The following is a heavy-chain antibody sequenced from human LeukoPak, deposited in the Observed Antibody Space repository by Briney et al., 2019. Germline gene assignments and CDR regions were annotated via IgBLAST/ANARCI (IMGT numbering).Heavy chain of an antibody. V-gene: IGHV3-23*01. CDR3: ARSPLSTLKSFDS. J-gene: IGHJ4*02. CDR1: GFTFSNYA. Sequence: GGSLRLSCAASGFTFSNYAMSWVRQAPRKGPEWLSTFSTSGANTYYADSVRGRFTISRDNSKDTLYLQMDGLRAEDTAFYYCARSPLSTLKSFDSWGQGTLVSVSS. CDR2: FSTSGANT. D-gene: IGHD3-16*01.